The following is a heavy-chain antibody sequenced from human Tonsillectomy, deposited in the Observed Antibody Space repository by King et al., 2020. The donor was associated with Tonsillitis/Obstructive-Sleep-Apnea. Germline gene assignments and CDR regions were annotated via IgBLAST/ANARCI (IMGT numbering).Heavy chain of an antibody. CDR2: IYPGDSDT. J-gene: IGHJ4*02. V-gene: IGHV5-51*01. Sequence: VQLVESGAEVKKPGESLKISCKGSGYIFTNYWIGWVRQVPGKGLEWMGIIYPGDSDTRYSPSFQGQVTISADKSISTAYLQWSSLKASDTVTYYCVRTHDRRGYFFVYWGQGTLVTVSS. D-gene: IGHD3-22*01. CDR3: VRTHDRRGYFFVY. CDR1: GYIFTNYW.